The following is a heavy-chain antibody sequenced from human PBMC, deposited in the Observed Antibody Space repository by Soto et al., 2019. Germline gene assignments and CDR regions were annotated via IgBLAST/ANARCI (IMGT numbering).Heavy chain of an antibody. CDR3: ATEVVTVTTLRWFES. D-gene: IGHD2-21*02. CDR2: IAPIFGTT. Sequence: QVQLVQSGTEVKKPGSSVKVSCRASGDTFNNYAITWMRQTPGRVLEWLGEIAPIFGTTNYPQEFQGRVTITADTSTSTAYMELKRLISEDTAIYYCATEVVTVTTLRWFESWGQGTRVTVSS. J-gene: IGHJ5*01. CDR1: GDTFNNYA. V-gene: IGHV1-69*06.